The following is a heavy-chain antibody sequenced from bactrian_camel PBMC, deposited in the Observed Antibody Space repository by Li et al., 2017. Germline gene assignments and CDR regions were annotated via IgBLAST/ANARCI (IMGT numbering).Heavy chain of an antibody. D-gene: IGHD2*01. CDR3: ATGIRVRASLLHEADFDY. CDR1: GYTYSSGC. V-gene: IGHV3S53*01. CDR2: IEAGGDT. Sequence: VESGGGSVQAGGSLRLSCAASGYTYSSGCMGWFRQAPGKEREGVAAIEAGGDTKYADSVKGRFTISQDKAKNTVYLHMNSLKPEDTAMYYCATGIRVRASLLHEADFDYWARGPRSPSP. J-gene: IGHJ4*01.